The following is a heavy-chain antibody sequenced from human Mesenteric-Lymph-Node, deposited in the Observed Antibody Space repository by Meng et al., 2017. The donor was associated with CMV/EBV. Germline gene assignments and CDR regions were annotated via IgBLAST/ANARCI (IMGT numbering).Heavy chain of an antibody. J-gene: IGHJ4*02. D-gene: IGHD5-12*01. CDR2: INHSGST. CDR1: GGSLSGYY. V-gene: IGHV4-34*01. Sequence: GGSLSGYYWSGNRQPPGKGLEWIGEINHSGSTNYNPSLKSRVTISVDTSKNQFSLKLSSVTAADTAVYYCARRGYSGYDFNPYYFDYWGQGTLVTVSS. CDR3: ARRGYSGYDFNPYYFDY.